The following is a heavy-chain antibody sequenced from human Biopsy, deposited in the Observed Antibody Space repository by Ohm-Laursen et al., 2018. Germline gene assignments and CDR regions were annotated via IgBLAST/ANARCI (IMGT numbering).Heavy chain of an antibody. Sequence: TQTLTLTCTFSGFSLYNTGVGVGWIRQPPGKALEWLALIYWDETERYSPSLQSRLTITEDTSKNQVVLKMTNMEPEDTATYYCVHRQGVGFGGFRHNYYGLDVWGQGTTVTVSS. J-gene: IGHJ6*02. D-gene: IGHD3-10*01. CDR3: VHRQGVGFGGFRHNYYGLDV. CDR1: GFSLYNTGVG. V-gene: IGHV2-5*02. CDR2: IYWDETE.